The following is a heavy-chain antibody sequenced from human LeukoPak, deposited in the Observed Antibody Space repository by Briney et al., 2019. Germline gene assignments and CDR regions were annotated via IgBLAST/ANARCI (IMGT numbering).Heavy chain of an antibody. V-gene: IGHV3-33*05. CDR2: ISYDGGKK. J-gene: IGHJ4*02. Sequence: GGSLRLSCAASGFKFNSHDMHWVRQAPGKGLEWVAIISYDGGKKDYADSVKGRFTISRDNSKNTLYVQMNSLRAEDTAVYYCARGPSGYHNTGGQGTLVTVSS. CDR3: ARGPSGYHNT. D-gene: IGHD5-12*01. CDR1: GFKFNSHD.